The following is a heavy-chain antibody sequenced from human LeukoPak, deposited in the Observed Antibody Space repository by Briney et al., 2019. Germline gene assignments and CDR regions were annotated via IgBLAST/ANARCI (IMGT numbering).Heavy chain of an antibody. D-gene: IGHD3-16*01. CDR3: ARGHVWGNSRFDY. Sequence: SQTLSLTCTVSGGSISSGSYYWSWIRQPAGKGLEWIGRIYISGSTTYNPSLRSRVTISVDTSKNQFSLTVTSVTAADTAVYYCARGHVWGNSRFDYWGQGTLVTVSS. CDR1: GGSISSGSYY. V-gene: IGHV4-61*02. CDR2: IYISGST. J-gene: IGHJ4*02.